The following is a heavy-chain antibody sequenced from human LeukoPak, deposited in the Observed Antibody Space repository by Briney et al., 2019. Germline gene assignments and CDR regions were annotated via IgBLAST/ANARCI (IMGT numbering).Heavy chain of an antibody. D-gene: IGHD3-10*01. V-gene: IGHV3-48*01. CDR1: GFTFSSYS. CDR3: ARGAGMAPALDY. J-gene: IGHJ4*02. CDR2: ISDSSSTK. Sequence: GGSLRLSCEASGFTFSSYSMNWVRQAPGKGLEWISYISDSSSTKYYANSVKGRFTISRDNARNSLFLQMNSLRAEDTAVYYCARGAGMAPALDYWGQGTLVTVSS.